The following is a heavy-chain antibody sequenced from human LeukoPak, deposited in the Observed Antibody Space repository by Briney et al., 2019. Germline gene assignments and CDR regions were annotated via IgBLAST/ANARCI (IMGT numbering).Heavy chain of an antibody. D-gene: IGHD3-10*01. CDR3: ARTSARGAQFDY. CDR2: IYARGST. J-gene: IGHJ4*02. V-gene: IGHV4-4*07. Sequence: SETLSLTCTVSGGSMSNYYWSWLRQPAGMGVEGVGRIYARGSTNYNPSLKSRVTMSVDTSNNQFSLNLSSVTAADTAVYYCARTSARGAQFDYWGQGTLVTVSS. CDR1: GGSMSNYY.